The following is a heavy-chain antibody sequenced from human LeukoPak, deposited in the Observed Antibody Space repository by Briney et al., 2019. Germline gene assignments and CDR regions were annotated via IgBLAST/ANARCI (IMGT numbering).Heavy chain of an antibody. CDR1: GLTFSTYA. CDR2: ISGDNPGT. CDR3: AKAPVGHCSGAFCYHFDS. J-gene: IGHJ4*02. V-gene: IGHV3-23*01. Sequence: PGGSLRHSCAASGLTFSTYAMSWVRQTPGKGLEWVAAISGDNPGTYHANSVKGRFTISRDNSKNTLHLQMSGLRAEDTARYYCAKAPVGHCSGAFCYHFDSWGQGTLVTVSS. D-gene: IGHD2-15*01.